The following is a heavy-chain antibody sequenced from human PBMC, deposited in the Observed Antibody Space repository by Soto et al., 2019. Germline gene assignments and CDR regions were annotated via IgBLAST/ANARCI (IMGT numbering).Heavy chain of an antibody. CDR1: GGSFSGYY. CDR3: ARDGGFGESYYYYGMDV. V-gene: IGHV4-34*01. D-gene: IGHD3-10*01. J-gene: IGHJ6*02. Sequence: SETLSLTCAVYGGSFSGYYWSWIRQPPGKGLEWIGEINHSGSTNYNPSLKSRVTISVDTSKNQFSLKLSSVTAADTAVYYCARDGGFGESYYYYGMDVWGQGTTVTVSS. CDR2: INHSGST.